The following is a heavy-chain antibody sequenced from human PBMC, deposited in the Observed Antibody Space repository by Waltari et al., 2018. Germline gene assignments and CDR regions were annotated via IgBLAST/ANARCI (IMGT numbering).Heavy chain of an antibody. CDR2: ISDDGSAT. J-gene: IGHJ6*02. D-gene: IGHD4-17*01. CDR3: ARVARTAVTTSGYYGMDV. CDR1: GFTFSSSW. Sequence: EVQLVESGGGLAQPGGSLRLSCAASGFTFSSSWMPWVRQTPGKGLVWVSRISDDGSATSYADSVKGRFTISRDNAKNTLYLQMNSLRVDDMAVYYCARVARTAVTTSGYYGMDVWGQGTTVTVSS. V-gene: IGHV3-74*01.